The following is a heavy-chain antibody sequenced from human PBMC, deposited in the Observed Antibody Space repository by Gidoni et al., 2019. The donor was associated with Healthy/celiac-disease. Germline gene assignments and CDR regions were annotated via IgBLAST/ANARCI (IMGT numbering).Heavy chain of an antibody. V-gene: IGHV3-23*01. CDR1: GFTFRTYA. Sequence: EVQLLESGGALVQPGGSLRLSCAASGFTFRTYARSWVRQAPGKGLEWVSVINGNGGSTYYADSVKGRFTISRDNAKNTLYLQMKTLRAEDTAVYYCATDGRDCSSTSCYYVYWGQGTLVTVSS. CDR2: INGNGGST. CDR3: ATDGRDCSSTSCYYVY. J-gene: IGHJ4*02. D-gene: IGHD2-2*01.